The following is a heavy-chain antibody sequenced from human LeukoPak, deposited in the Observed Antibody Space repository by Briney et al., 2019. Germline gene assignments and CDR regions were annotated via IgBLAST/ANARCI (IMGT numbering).Heavy chain of an antibody. CDR3: ARTLWIGEGFQD. CDR2: IYATTGST. Sequence: PSETLSLTCTVSGGAMRDYYWTWIRQPVGKGLEWIGQIYATTGSTNYNPSLFSRISMSIDTSKNQISLKVRSVTAADTAVYYCARTLWIGEGFQDWGQGTLLTVSS. D-gene: IGHD3-10*01. V-gene: IGHV4-4*07. J-gene: IGHJ1*01. CDR1: GGAMRDYY.